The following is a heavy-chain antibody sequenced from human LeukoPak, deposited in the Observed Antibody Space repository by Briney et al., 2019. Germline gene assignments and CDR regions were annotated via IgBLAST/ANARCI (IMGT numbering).Heavy chain of an antibody. J-gene: IGHJ4*02. CDR2: IYTSGST. CDR1: GGSISSYY. Sequence: SETLSLTCTVSGGSISSYYWSWIRQPAGKGLEWIGRIYTSGSTNYNPPLKSRVTMSVDTSKNQFSLKLSSVTAADTAVYYCASSAFGEFTYYFDYWGQGTLVTVSS. V-gene: IGHV4-4*07. CDR3: ASSAFGEFTYYFDY. D-gene: IGHD3-10*01.